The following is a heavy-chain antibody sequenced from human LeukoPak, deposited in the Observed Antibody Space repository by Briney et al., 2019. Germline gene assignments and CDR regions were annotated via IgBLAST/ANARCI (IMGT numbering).Heavy chain of an antibody. CDR3: VRGSGSYYNDSDY. CDR2: ISGSGGST. J-gene: IGHJ4*02. V-gene: IGHV3-23*01. D-gene: IGHD3-10*01. Sequence: TGGSLRLSCAASGFTFSSYAMSWVRQAPGKGLEWVSAISGSGGSTYYADSVKGRFTISRDNSKNTLYLQMNSLRAEDTAVYYCVRGSGSYYNDSDYWGQGTLVTVSS. CDR1: GFTFSSYA.